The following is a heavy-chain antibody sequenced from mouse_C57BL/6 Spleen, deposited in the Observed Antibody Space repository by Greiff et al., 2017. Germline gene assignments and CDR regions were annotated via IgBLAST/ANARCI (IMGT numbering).Heavy chain of an antibody. CDR2: IDPSDSYT. CDR3: ARFEKVDY. CDR1: GYTFTSYW. V-gene: IGHV1-59*01. J-gene: IGHJ2*01. Sequence: VQLQQPGAELVRPGTSVKLSCKASGYTFTSYWMHWVKQRPGQGLEWIGVIDPSDSYTNYNQKFKGKATLTVDTSSSTAYMQLSSLTSEDSAVYYCARFEKVDYWGQGTTLTVSS.